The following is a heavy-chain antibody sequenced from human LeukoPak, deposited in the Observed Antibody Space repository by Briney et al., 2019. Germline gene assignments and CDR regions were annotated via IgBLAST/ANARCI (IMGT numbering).Heavy chain of an antibody. J-gene: IGHJ2*01. D-gene: IGHD4-17*01. Sequence: ASVKVSCKASGYTFTGYYMHWVRQAPGQGLEWMGWINPNSGGTNYAQKFQGRVTMTRDTSISTAYMELSRLRPDDTAVYYCARVGAYGDYVGWYFDLWGRGTLVTVSS. CDR3: ARVGAYGDYVGWYFDL. V-gene: IGHV1-2*02. CDR2: INPNSGGT. CDR1: GYTFTGYY.